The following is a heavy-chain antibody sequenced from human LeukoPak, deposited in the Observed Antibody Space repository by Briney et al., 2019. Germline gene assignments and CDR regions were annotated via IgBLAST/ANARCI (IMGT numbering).Heavy chain of an antibody. D-gene: IGHD4-17*01. CDR1: GGAFSSYA. CDR3: ANDFGAS. V-gene: IGHV1-69*11. Sequence: SVKVSCKASGGAFSSYAISWVRQAPGQGLEWMGRMIPALNTANYAQNFQDRVTITSDESTSSVYMHLASLRSEDTAVYYCANDFGASWGQGTLVTVSS. J-gene: IGHJ5*02. CDR2: MIPALNTA.